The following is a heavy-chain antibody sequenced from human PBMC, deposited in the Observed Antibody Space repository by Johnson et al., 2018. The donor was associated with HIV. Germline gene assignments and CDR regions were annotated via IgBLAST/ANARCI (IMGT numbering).Heavy chain of an antibody. J-gene: IGHJ3*02. Sequence: MQLVESGGGLVKPGGSLRLSCAASGFTFINAWMSWVRQAPGKGLEWVGRVKSKTDGGTTDYTAPVKGRFTISRDDSKNTLYLQMNRLKTEDTAVYYCTTDSGWVPLEAFDIWGQGTMVTVSS. V-gene: IGHV3-15*01. D-gene: IGHD6-19*01. CDR1: GFTFINAW. CDR3: TTDSGWVPLEAFDI. CDR2: VKSKTDGGTT.